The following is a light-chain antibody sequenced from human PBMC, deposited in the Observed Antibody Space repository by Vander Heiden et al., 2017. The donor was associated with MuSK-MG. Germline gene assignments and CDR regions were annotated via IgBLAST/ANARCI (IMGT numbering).Light chain of an antibody. CDR2: KVS. J-gene: IGKJ1*01. CDR1: QSISNS. CDR3: QQYRSYPRT. V-gene: IGKV1-5*03. Sequence: DIQMTQSPSSLSAYVGDRVTITCRASQSISNSLAWYQQKPGRAPKLLIHKVSSLENGVPPRFSGRGSGTEFTLTISSLQPDDFATYYCQQYRSYPRTFGQRTKVE.